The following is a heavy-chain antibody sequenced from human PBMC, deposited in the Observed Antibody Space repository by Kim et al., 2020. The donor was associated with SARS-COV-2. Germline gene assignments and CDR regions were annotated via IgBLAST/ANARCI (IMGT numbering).Heavy chain of an antibody. V-gene: IGHV3-9*01. Sequence: GGSLRLSCAASGFTFDDYAMHWVRQAPGKGLEWVSGISWNSGSIGYADSVKGRFTISRDNAKNSLYLRMNSLRAEDTALYYCAKGSDNWNYHLPGFDPWG. CDR3: AKGSDNWNYHLPGFDP. J-gene: IGHJ5*02. CDR2: ISWNSGSI. D-gene: IGHD1-7*01. CDR1: GFTFDDYA.